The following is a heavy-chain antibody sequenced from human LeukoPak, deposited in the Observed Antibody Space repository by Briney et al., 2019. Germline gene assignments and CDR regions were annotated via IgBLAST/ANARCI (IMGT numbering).Heavy chain of an antibody. CDR2: VHYTGST. D-gene: IGHD1-26*01. Sequence: PETLSLTCTVSGGSISNYYWAWIRQPPGKGLELIGYVHYTGSTFYNPSLKSRVTISADTSKNQFSLSLTSVTAADTTVYYCATLGLLRGAGFSLATHFDYWGQGTLVSVSS. CDR1: GGSISNYY. CDR3: ATLGLLRGAGFSLATHFDY. J-gene: IGHJ4*02. V-gene: IGHV4-39*01.